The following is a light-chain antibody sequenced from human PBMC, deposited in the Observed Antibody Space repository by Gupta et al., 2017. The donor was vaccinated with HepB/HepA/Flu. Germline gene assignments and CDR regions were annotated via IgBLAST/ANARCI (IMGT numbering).Light chain of an antibody. V-gene: IGLV2-8*01. CDR2: AVS. J-gene: IGLJ1*01. CDR1: SSDVGGYNY. CDR3: SSHAGSGNYV. Sequence: QSALTQPPSASGSPGQSVTISCTGTSSDVGGYNYVSWYQQHPGKAPKLLIYAVSKRRSGVPDRFSGSKSGNKASLTVSGLQAEDEADYYCSSHAGSGNYVFGTGTQVTVL.